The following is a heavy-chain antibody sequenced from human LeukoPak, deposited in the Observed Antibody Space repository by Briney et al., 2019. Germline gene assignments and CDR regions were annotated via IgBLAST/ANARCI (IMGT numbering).Heavy chain of an antibody. J-gene: IGHJ3*02. V-gene: IGHV3-74*01. D-gene: IGHD1-1*01. CDR2: INSDGSST. Sequence: GGSLRLSCAASGFTFSSYWMHWVRQAPGKGLVWVSRINSDGSSTSYADSVKGRFTISRDNAKNTLYLQMNSLRAEDTAVYYCAREAERLFDAFDIWGQGTMVTVSS. CDR1: GFTFSSYW. CDR3: AREAERLFDAFDI.